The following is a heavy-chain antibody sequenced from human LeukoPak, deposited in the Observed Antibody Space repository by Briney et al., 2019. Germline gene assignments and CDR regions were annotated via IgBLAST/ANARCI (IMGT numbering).Heavy chain of an antibody. CDR3: ARQLWYGYYFDY. CDR2: INHSGST. Sequence: SETLSLTCAVYGGSFSGYYWSWIRQPPGKGLEWIGEINHSGSTNYNPSLKGRVTISVDTSKNQFSLKLSSVTAADTAVYYCARQLWYGYYFDYWGQGTLVTVSS. D-gene: IGHD2-15*01. J-gene: IGHJ4*02. V-gene: IGHV4-34*01. CDR1: GGSFSGYY.